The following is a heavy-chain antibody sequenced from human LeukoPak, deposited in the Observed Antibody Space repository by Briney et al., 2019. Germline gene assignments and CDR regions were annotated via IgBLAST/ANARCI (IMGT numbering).Heavy chain of an antibody. CDR3: ARDYGHIPPDWYYDL. CDR1: GGSISSGSYY. Sequence: SETLSHTCTVSGGSISSGSYYWGWIRQAPGKGLEWVGSIYYTGSTTYNPSLKSRVTISVDTSKNQFSLKLRSVTAADTAVYYCARDYGHIPPDWYYDLWGRGTLVTVSS. D-gene: IGHD4-17*01. V-gene: IGHV4-39*07. CDR2: IYYTGST. J-gene: IGHJ2*01.